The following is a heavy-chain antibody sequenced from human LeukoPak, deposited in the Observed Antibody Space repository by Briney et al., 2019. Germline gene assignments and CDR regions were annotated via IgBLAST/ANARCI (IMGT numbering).Heavy chain of an antibody. CDR2: IIPIFGTA. V-gene: IGHV1-69*01. D-gene: IGHD6-13*01. J-gene: IGHJ3*02. CDR1: GGTFSSYA. CDR3: GRGNIAAAGYRYYNALDI. Sequence: ASVRVSCSASGGTFSSYAIIWLRRAPGQGLGWWGGIIPIFGTANYEKTFHGRGTITPDESTITPSLQLSRLRSEETAGRYYGRGNIAAAGYRYYNALDILGQGTMVTVSS.